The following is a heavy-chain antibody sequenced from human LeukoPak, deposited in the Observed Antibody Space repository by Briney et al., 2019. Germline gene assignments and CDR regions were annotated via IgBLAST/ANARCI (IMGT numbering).Heavy chain of an antibody. D-gene: IGHD5-24*01. V-gene: IGHV3-30*02. CDR2: IRYDGSNK. J-gene: IGHJ4*02. CDR3: ARDRDGYRDY. CDR1: GFTFSSFG. Sequence: GGSLRLSCAASGFTFSSFGMHWVRQAPGKGLEWVAFIRYDGSNKYYADSVKGRFTISRDNSKNTLYLQMNSLRAEDTAVYYCARDRDGYRDYWGQGTLVTVSS.